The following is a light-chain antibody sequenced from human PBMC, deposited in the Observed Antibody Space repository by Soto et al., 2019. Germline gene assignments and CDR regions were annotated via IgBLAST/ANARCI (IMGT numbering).Light chain of an antibody. J-gene: IGLJ2*01. V-gene: IGLV6-57*01. CDR2: EDD. Sequence: NFMLTQPHSVSESPGKTVTNSCTRSSGSIATNYVQWYQQRPGSSPTTVISEDDQRPSGVPDRFSGSIDSSSNSASLTISGLKTEDEADYYCQSHDSSNVVFGGGTKLTVL. CDR1: SGSIATNY. CDR3: QSHDSSNVV.